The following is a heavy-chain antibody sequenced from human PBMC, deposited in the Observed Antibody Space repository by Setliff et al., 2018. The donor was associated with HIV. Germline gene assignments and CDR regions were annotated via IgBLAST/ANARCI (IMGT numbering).Heavy chain of an antibody. D-gene: IGHD6-6*01. Sequence: LRLSCAASGFTFSSYAMSWVRQAPGRGLEWVSTISNSGGGSTYYADSVKGRFTISRDNSKNTLYLQMNSLRAEDTAVYYCANFGGNSIAAPLDYWGQGTLVTVSS. CDR3: ANFGGNSIAAPLDY. J-gene: IGHJ4*02. V-gene: IGHV3-23*01. CDR1: GFTFSSYA. CDR2: ISNSGGGST.